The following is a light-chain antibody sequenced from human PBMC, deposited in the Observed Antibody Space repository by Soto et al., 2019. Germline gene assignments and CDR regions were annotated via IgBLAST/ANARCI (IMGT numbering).Light chain of an antibody. CDR1: QSISSW. Sequence: DIQMTQSPSTLSASVGDRVTITCRASQSISSWLAWYQQKPGKAPKLLIYKASSLESGVPSRFSGSGSGTEFTLTIISLQPDDFATYYCQQYNSFSLWTFGQGTKGEIK. J-gene: IGKJ1*01. CDR3: QQYNSFSLWT. V-gene: IGKV1-5*03. CDR2: KAS.